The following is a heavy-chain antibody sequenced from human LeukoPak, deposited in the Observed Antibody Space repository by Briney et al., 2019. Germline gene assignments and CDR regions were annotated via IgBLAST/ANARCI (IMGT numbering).Heavy chain of an antibody. J-gene: IGHJ1*01. CDR2: MSFTSSPT. CDR1: GLTFNSYK. CDR3: ATDRGNWMPGIQH. Sequence: GGSLRLSCAASGLTFNSYKMNGVRQAPGEGREWVSYMSFTSSPTYYADSVKGRFTISRDNAKNSLYLQMNSLRDEDTAVYYCATDRGNWMPGIQHWGQGPLVTVSS. V-gene: IGHV3-48*02. D-gene: IGHD1-20*01.